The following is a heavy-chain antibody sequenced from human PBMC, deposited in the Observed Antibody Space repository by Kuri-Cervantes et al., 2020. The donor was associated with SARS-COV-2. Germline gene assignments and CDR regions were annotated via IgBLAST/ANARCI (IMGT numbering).Heavy chain of an antibody. J-gene: IGHJ4*02. CDR1: GFTFSNAW. CDR3: ARGRIRPFDY. V-gene: IGHV4-34*01. CDR2: INHSGST. Sequence: ESLKISCAASGFTFSNAWMSWIRQPPGKGLEWVGEINHSGSTNYNPSLKSRVTISVDTSKNQFSLKLSSVTAADTAVYYCARGRIRPFDYWGQGTLVTVSS.